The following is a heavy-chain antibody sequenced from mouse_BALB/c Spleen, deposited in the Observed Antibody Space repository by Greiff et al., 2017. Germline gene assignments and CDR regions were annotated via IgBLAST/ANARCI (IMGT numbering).Heavy chain of an antibody. CDR1: GFTFSSYT. J-gene: IGHJ3*01. CDR3: ARQFAY. Sequence: EVQLVESGGGLVQPGGSLKLSCAASGFTFSSYTMSWVRQTPEKRLEWVAYISNGGGSTYYPDTVKGRFTISRDNAKNTLYLQMSSLKSEDTAMYYCARQFAYWGQGTLVTVSA. V-gene: IGHV5-12-2*01. CDR2: ISNGGGST.